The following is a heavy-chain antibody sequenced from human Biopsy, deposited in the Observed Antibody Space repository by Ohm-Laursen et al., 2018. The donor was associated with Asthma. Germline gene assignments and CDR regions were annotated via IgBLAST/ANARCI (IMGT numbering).Heavy chain of an antibody. J-gene: IGHJ5*02. D-gene: IGHD1-1*01. Sequence: SQTLSLTCTVSGGSVSTGSYYWGWIRQPPGKGLEWIGSIYYSGSTYYNPSLKSRVTISVDTSKNQLSLKLSSVTAADTAVFYCARLSLNDSLDPWGRGTLVTVSS. V-gene: IGHV4-39*01. CDR3: ARLSLNDSLDP. CDR2: IYYSGST. CDR1: GGSVSTGSYY.